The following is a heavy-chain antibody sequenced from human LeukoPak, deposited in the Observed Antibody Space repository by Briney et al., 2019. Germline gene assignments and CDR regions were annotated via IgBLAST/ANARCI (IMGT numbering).Heavy chain of an antibody. CDR2: LNQDGAEK. D-gene: IGHD2-15*01. V-gene: IGHV3-7*01. CDR3: ARDKVVGDSYFDS. J-gene: IGHJ4*02. Sequence: GGSLRLSCVASGFSFGTYWTSWVRQAPGKGLEWVANLNQDGAEKHYVDSVKGRFTISRDNAKNSLYLELNSLRAEDTAVYYCARDKVVGDSYFDSWGQGILVTVSS. CDR1: GFSFGTYW.